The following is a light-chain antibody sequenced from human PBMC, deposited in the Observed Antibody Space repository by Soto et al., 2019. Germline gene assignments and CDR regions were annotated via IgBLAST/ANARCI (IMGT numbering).Light chain of an antibody. J-gene: IGKJ5*01. CDR1: QTIRSH. CDR2: ATS. V-gene: IGKV1-39*01. CDR3: QQANSCPPIT. Sequence: EIQMTLFLLSVSASVGDRVTITCRASQTIRSHLNWYQQKPGEAPKIVIYATSTLQSGVPSRFNGSVSGTDFSLTISSLQPEDFATYYCQQANSCPPITSGQGGRLEIK.